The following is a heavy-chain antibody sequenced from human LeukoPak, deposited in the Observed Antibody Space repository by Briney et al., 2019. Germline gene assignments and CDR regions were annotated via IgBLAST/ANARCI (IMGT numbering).Heavy chain of an antibody. J-gene: IGHJ4*02. CDR2: IRYDGSNK. D-gene: IGHD3-10*01. Sequence: HPGGSLSLSCAASGFTFSRYDMHWVRQAPGKGLEWVAFIRYDGSNKYYADSVKGRFTISRDNSKNTLYLQMNSLRAEDTAVYYCAKEKRPRLWFGELLGDYWGQGTLVTVSS. V-gene: IGHV3-30*02. CDR1: GFTFSRYD. CDR3: AKEKRPRLWFGELLGDY.